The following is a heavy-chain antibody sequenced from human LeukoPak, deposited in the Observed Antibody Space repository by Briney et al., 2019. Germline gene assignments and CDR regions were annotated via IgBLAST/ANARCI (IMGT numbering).Heavy chain of an antibody. D-gene: IGHD2-2*01. Sequence: PGGSLRLSCAASGFTFSSYEMNRVRQAPGKGLEWVSYISSSGSTIYYADSVKGRFTISRDNAKNSLYLQMNSLRAEDTAVYYCARGDAAAADYWGQGTLVTVSS. J-gene: IGHJ4*02. CDR3: ARGDAAAADY. CDR1: GFTFSSYE. CDR2: ISSSGSTI. V-gene: IGHV3-48*03.